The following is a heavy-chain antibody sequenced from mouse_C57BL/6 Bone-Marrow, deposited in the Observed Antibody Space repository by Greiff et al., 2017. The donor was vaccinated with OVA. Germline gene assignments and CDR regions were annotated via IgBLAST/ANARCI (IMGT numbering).Heavy chain of an antibody. D-gene: IGHD3-2*02. CDR1: GYAFSSSW. J-gene: IGHJ2*01. Sequence: QVQLQQSGPELVKPGASVKISCKASGYAFSSSWMNWVKQRPGKGLEWIGRIYPGDGDTNYNGKFKGKATLTADKSSSTAYMHLSSLTSEDSAVYFCARYQGYWGQGTTLTVSS. CDR3: ARYQGY. CDR2: IYPGDGDT. V-gene: IGHV1-82*01.